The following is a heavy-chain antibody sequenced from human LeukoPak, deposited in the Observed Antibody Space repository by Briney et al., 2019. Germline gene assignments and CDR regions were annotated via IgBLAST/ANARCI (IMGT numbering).Heavy chain of an antibody. CDR3: AREGVVGAYGHFDY. V-gene: IGHV4-34*01. J-gene: IGHJ4*02. CDR2: INHSGST. CDR1: GGSFSGYY. D-gene: IGHD2-15*01. Sequence: SETLSLTCAVYGGSFSGYYWSWIRQPPGKGLEWIGEINHSGSTNYNPSLKSRVTISVDTSKNQFSLKLSSVTAADTAVYYCAREGVVGAYGHFDYWGQGTLVTVSS.